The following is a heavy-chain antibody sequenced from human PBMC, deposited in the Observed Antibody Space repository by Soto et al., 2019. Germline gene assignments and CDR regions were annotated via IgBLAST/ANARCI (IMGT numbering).Heavy chain of an antibody. J-gene: IGHJ4*02. Sequence: QLQLVQSGAEVKKPGSSVKVSCKASGCTFSSYAISWVRQAPGQGLEWMGGIIPIFGTANYAQKFRGRVTITADEATSTAYMELSSLRSEDTAVYYWATWGNTMYYFDYWGQGTLVTVSS. CDR2: IIPIFGTA. D-gene: IGHD3-16*01. CDR1: GCTFSSYA. CDR3: ATWGNTMYYFDY. V-gene: IGHV1-69*01.